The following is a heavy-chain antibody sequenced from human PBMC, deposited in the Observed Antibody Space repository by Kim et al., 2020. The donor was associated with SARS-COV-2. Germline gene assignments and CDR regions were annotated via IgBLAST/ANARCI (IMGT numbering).Heavy chain of an antibody. CDR1: GFTFNDYA. V-gene: IGHV3-23*01. J-gene: IGHJ6*03. D-gene: IGHD4-17*01. CDR2: ISGSGGST. CDR3: SEDGCGSAVTTYYYYFY. Sequence: GGSLRLSCAASGFTFNDYAMSWVRQAPGKGLEWVSVISGSGGSTYYADSVKGRFTISRDNSKTTVFLQMKSLRPEDTAVYYCSEDGCGSAVTTYYYYFY.